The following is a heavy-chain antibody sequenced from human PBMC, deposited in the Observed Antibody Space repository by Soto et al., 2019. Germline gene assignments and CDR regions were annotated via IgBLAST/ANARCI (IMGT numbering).Heavy chain of an antibody. CDR3: ARDHYPDNVEQARWFDP. CDR2: IYHTGST. Sequence: SETLSLACSFSVGSISSRNWCRCVRQPTGRGLEWIGEIYHTGSTNYNPSLETRVSISVDNSSNQFSLRLTSVTAADTAVYYCARDHYPDNVEQARWFDPWGQGILVTVSS. D-gene: IGHD2-21*01. J-gene: IGHJ5*02. V-gene: IGHV4-4*02. CDR1: VGSISSRNW.